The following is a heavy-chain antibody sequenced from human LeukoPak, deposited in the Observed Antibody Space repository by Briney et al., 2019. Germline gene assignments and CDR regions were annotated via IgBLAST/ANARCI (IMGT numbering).Heavy chain of an antibody. Sequence: GGSLRLSCAASGFTFSNAWMSWVRQAPGKGPEWVGRLKSKTDGGTADCAAAVKGRFTISRDDSKNTLYLQMNSLKTEDTAVYYCTTYASGYYGYWGQGTLVSVSS. V-gene: IGHV3-15*01. CDR3: TTYASGYYGY. D-gene: IGHD3-10*01. J-gene: IGHJ4*02. CDR2: LKSKTDGGTA. CDR1: GFTFSNAW.